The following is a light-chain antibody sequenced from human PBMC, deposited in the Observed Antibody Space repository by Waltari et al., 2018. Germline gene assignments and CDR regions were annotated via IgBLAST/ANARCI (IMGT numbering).Light chain of an antibody. CDR1: QTINNY. CDR3: QRRSNWPPTLT. V-gene: IGKV3-11*01. CDR2: DAS. Sequence: EIVLTQSPATLSLSPGERATLSCRASQTINNYLAWYQQRPGQAPRLLIYDASTRATGIPARFSGSGSGTGFTLTISSLEPEDFAIYYCQRRSNWPPTLTFGGGTKVEIK. J-gene: IGKJ4*01.